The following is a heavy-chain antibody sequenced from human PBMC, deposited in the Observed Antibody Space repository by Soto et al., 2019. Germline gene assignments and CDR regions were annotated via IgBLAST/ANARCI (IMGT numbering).Heavy chain of an antibody. J-gene: IGHJ5*02. Sequence: PGASLKISCKGSGYSFTSYWIGWVRQMPGKGLEWMGIIYPGDSDTRYSPSFQGQVTISADKSISTAYLQWSSLKASDTAMYYCARSNYDFWSGLSSPPPQNWFDPWGQGTLVTVSS. CDR3: ARSNYDFWSGLSSPPPQNWFDP. CDR1: GYSFTSYW. CDR2: IYPGDSDT. V-gene: IGHV5-51*01. D-gene: IGHD3-3*01.